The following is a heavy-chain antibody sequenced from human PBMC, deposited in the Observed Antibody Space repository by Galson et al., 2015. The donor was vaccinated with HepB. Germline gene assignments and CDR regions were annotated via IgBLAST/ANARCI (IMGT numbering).Heavy chain of an antibody. V-gene: IGHV3-7*03. D-gene: IGHD3-22*01. CDR2: IKQDGSEK. CDR1: GFTFSSYW. J-gene: IGHJ2*01. CDR3: ARVGVTMIVVRVGYFDL. Sequence: SLRLSCAASGFTFSSYWMSWVRQAPGKGLEWVANIKQDGSEKYYVDSVKGRFTISRDNAKNSLYMQMNSLRAEDTAVYYCARVGVTMIVVRVGYFDLWGRGTLVTVSS.